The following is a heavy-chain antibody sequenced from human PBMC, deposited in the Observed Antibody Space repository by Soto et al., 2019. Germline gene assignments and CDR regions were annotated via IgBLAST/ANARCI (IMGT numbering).Heavy chain of an antibody. Sequence: PGGSLRLSCAASGFTFNSFVMHWVRQAPGKGLEWVALLSHDGTKKYYADSVKGRFSISRDNSENTLYLQMNRLRPEDTAVYYCAKVVVPGANYYYYGLDVWGQGTTVTVSS. J-gene: IGHJ6*02. CDR3: AKVVVPGANYYYYGLDV. CDR1: GFTFNSFV. V-gene: IGHV3-30*18. CDR2: LSHDGTKK. D-gene: IGHD2-2*01.